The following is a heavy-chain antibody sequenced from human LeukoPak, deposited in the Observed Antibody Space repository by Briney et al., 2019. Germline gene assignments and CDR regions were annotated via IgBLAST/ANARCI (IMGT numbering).Heavy chain of an antibody. V-gene: IGHV4-34*01. CDR3: ARGGWLRPFDY. Sequence: TSETLSLTCAVYGGSFSGYYWSWIRQPPGKGLEWIGEINHSGSTNYNPSLKSRVTISVDTSKNQFSLKLSSVTAAGTAVYYCARGGWLRPFDYWGQGTLVTVSS. CDR1: GGSFSGYY. D-gene: IGHD5-12*01. J-gene: IGHJ4*02. CDR2: INHSGST.